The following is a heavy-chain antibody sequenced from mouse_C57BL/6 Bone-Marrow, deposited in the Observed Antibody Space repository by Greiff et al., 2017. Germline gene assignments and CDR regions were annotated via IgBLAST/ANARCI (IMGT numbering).Heavy chain of an antibody. CDR2: IAPENGDT. V-gene: IGHV14-4*01. J-gene: IGHJ2*01. Sequence: EVQLQQPGAELVRPGASVKLSCTASGFNIKDDYMHWVKQRPDQGLEWIGWIAPENGDTEYASKFKGQATITADTSSNTAYLQLSSLTSEDTAVYYCTTRDSDYFDYWGQGTTLTVSS. CDR1: GFNIKDDY. D-gene: IGHD2-12*01. CDR3: TTRDSDYFDY.